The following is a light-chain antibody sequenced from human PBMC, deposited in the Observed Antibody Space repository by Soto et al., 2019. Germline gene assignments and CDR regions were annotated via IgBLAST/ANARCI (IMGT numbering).Light chain of an antibody. V-gene: IGKV1-5*03. CDR1: QSISSW. Sequence: DIQMTQSAATLSASLGDRVTTPWRASQSISSWLAWYQQKQGKAPKLLIYKASSLESGVPSRFSGSGYGTEFNLTISSLQPDDLATYDCQQYNSYPWTFGQGTKVDI. CDR3: QQYNSYPWT. CDR2: KAS. J-gene: IGKJ1*01.